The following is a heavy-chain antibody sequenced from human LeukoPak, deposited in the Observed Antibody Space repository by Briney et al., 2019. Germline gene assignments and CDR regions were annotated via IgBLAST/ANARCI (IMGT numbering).Heavy chain of an antibody. CDR1: GGSNSSSSYY. D-gene: IGHD6-13*01. J-gene: IGHJ6*02. CDR2: IYYSGST. V-gene: IGHV4-39*01. CDR3: ARQIAAAGIYYYYGMDV. Sequence: SETLSLTCSVSGGSNSSSSYYWGWIRQPPGKGLEWIGSIYYSGSTYYNPSLKSRVTISVDTSKNQFSLKLSSVTAADTAVYYCARQIAAAGIYYYYGMDVWGQGTTVTVSS.